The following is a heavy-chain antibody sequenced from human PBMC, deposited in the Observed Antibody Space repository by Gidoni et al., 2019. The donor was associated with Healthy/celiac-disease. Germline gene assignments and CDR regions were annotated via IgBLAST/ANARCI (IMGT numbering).Heavy chain of an antibody. Sequence: QVQLQESGPGLVKPSETLSLTCTVSGGSISSYYWSWIRQPPGKGLEWIGYIYYSGSTNYNPSLKSRVTISVDTSKNQFSLKLSSVTAADTAVYYWAREAVVVADRVRWFDPWGQGTLVTVSS. CDR1: GGSISSYY. D-gene: IGHD2-15*01. J-gene: IGHJ5*02. V-gene: IGHV4-59*01. CDR3: AREAVVVADRVRWFDP. CDR2: IYYSGST.